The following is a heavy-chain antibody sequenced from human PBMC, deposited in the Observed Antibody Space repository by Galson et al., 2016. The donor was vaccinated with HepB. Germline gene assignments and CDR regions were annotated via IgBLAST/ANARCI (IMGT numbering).Heavy chain of an antibody. CDR2: IKSKGSGGAR. V-gene: IGHV3-15*01. CDR1: GFTFSPAW. J-gene: IGHJ4*02. D-gene: IGHD1-1*01. CDR3: TWDDTSVSDY. Sequence: LRLSCAGSGFTFSPAWMSWVRQAPGKGLEWVGRIKSKGSGGARDYAAPVEGRFTISRDDSKNTVYLQMNSLKTEDTAVYYCTWDDTSVSDYRGQGTLVTVSS.